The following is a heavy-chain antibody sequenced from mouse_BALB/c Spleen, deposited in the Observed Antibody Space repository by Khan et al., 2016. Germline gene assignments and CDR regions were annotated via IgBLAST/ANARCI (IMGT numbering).Heavy chain of an antibody. V-gene: IGHV3-2*02. CDR2: IRYSGST. Sequence: EVQLVESGPGLVKPSQSLSLTCTVTGYSITSDYAWNWIRQFPGNKLEWMGYIRYSGSTTYNPSLQSRISLTRDTSKNQFFLQLYSVTTEDTATYSCTRSPTATRYFDVWGAGTTVTVSS. CDR1: GYSITSDYA. J-gene: IGHJ1*01. CDR3: TRSPTATRYFDV. D-gene: IGHD1-2*01.